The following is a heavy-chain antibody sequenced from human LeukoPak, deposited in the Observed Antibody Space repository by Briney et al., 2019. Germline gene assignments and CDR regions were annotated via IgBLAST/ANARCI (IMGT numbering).Heavy chain of an antibody. CDR2: INPNSGGT. Sequence: ASVKLSCKASGYTFTGYYMHWVRQPPGQGLEWMGWINPNSGGTNYAQQFQGSVTMTRDTSISTAYMELSRLRFDDTAVYYCARELRNYYDSSGYQPFDYWGQGTLVTVSS. J-gene: IGHJ4*02. D-gene: IGHD3-22*01. CDR3: ARELRNYYDSSGYQPFDY. V-gene: IGHV1-2*02. CDR1: GYTFTGYY.